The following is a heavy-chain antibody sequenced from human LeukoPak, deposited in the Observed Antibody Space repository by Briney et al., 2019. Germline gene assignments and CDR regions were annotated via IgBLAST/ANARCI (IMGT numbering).Heavy chain of an antibody. J-gene: IGHJ3*02. CDR3: ARIMGSGSYTGAFDI. D-gene: IGHD1-26*01. CDR2: IYTSGST. V-gene: IGHV4-4*07. CDR1: GGSISSYY. Sequence: PSETLSLTCTVSGGSISSYYWSWIRQPAGKGLEWIGRIYTSGSTNYNPSLKSRVTMSVDTSKNQFSLKLSSVTVADTAVYYCARIMGSGSYTGAFDIWGQGTMVTVSS.